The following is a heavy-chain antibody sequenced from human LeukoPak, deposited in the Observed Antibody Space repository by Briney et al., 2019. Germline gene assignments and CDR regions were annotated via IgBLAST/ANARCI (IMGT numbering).Heavy chain of an antibody. CDR1: GFTFSGSA. CDR2: IRSKANSYAT. D-gene: IGHD3-10*01. V-gene: IGHV3-73*01. CDR3: ASSGSYYNQRDY. J-gene: IGHJ4*02. Sequence: GGSLRLSCAASGFTFSGSAMHWVRQASGKGLEWVGRIRSKANSYATAYAASVKGRFTISRDDSKNTLYLQMNSLRAEDTAVYYCASSGSYYNQRDYWGQGTLVTVSS.